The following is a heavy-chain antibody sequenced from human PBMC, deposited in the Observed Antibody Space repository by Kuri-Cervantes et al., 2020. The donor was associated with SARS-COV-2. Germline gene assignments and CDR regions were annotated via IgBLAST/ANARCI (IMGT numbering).Heavy chain of an antibody. J-gene: IGHJ2*01. Sequence: LRLSCTVSGGSISSGGFYWSWIRQHPGKGLEWIAYIYYSGGTYYNPSLKSRVTISVDTSKNQFSLKLSSVTAADTAVYYCARQPDQIYWYFDLWGRGTLVTVSS. D-gene: IGHD1-14*01. CDR1: GGSISSGGFY. V-gene: IGHV4-31*03. CDR2: IYYSGGT. CDR3: ARQPDQIYWYFDL.